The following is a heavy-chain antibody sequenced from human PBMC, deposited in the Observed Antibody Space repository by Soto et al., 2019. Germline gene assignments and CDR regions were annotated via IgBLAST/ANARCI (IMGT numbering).Heavy chain of an antibody. CDR1: GYTFTSYD. J-gene: IGHJ4*02. CDR2: MNPNSGNT. Sequence: ASVKFSCKASGYTFTSYDINWVRQATGQGLEWMGWMNPNSGNTGYAQKFQGRVTMTRNTSISTAYMELSSLRSEDSAVYYCSGAESPDTAYFSLYWGQGTPVTVSS. D-gene: IGHD1-26*01. CDR3: SGAESPDTAYFSLY. V-gene: IGHV1-8*01.